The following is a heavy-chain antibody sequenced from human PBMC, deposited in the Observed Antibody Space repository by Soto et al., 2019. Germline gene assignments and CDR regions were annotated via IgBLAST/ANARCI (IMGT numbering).Heavy chain of an antibody. V-gene: IGHV1-2*02. CDR2: INPNSGGT. J-gene: IGHJ5*02. D-gene: IGHD6-13*01. CDR3: ARGQQLVRGWFDP. CDR1: GYTFTGYD. Sequence: QVQLVQSGAEVKKPGASVKVSCKASGYTFTGYDMHWVRQAPGQGLEWMGWINPNSGGTNYAQKFQGRVTMTRDTSISTADMELSRLRSYDTAVYYCARGQQLVRGWFDPWGQGTLVTVSS.